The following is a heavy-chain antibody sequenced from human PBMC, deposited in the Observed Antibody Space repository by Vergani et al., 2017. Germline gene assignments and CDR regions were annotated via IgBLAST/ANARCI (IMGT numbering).Heavy chain of an antibody. CDR1: GFTFSSYS. J-gene: IGHJ2*01. V-gene: IGHV3-48*01. D-gene: IGHD5-18*01. Sequence: EVQLVESGGGLVQPGGSLRLSCAASGFTFSSYSMNWVRQAPGKGLEWVSYISSSSSTIYYADSVKGRFTISRDNAKNSLYLQMNSLRAEDTAVYYCARDSSLGYSYRRAWYFDLWGRGTLVTVSS. CDR3: ARDSSLGYSYRRAWYFDL. CDR2: ISSSSSTI.